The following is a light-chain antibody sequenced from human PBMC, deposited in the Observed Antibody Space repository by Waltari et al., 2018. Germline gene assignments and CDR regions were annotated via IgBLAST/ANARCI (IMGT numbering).Light chain of an antibody. CDR2: LGS. Sequence: DIVMTQSPLSLPVTPGESASISCRSSQSLLYSNGYNYLDWYLQKPGQSPQLLIYLGSNRASGVPDRFSGSGSGTDFTLRISRVEADDVGVYYCMQGTHWPLTFGGGTKVEIK. CDR1: QSLLYSNGYNY. V-gene: IGKV2-28*01. CDR3: MQGTHWPLT. J-gene: IGKJ4*01.